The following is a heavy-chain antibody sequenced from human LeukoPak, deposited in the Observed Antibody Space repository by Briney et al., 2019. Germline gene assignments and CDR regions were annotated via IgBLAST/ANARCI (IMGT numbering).Heavy chain of an antibody. CDR3: ATALYSSGLPRGVYYYYGMDV. Sequence: GGSLRLSCAASGFTFDDYAMHWVRQAPGKGLEWVSGISWNSGSIGYADSVKGRFTISRDNAKNSLYLQMNSLRAEDTALYYCATALYSSGLPRGVYYYYGMDVWGQGTTVTVSS. CDR2: ISWNSGSI. CDR1: GFTFDDYA. D-gene: IGHD6-19*01. J-gene: IGHJ6*02. V-gene: IGHV3-9*01.